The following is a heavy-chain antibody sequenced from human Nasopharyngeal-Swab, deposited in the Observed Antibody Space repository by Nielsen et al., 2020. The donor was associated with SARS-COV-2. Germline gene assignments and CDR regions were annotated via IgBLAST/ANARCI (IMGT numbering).Heavy chain of an antibody. D-gene: IGHD3-3*01. Sequence: ASVKVSCKASGYTFTSYYMHWVRQAPGQGLEWMGIINPSGGSTSYAQKFQGRVTMTRDTSTSIVYMELSSLRSEDTAVYYCASSRYEVTIFGVVYYGMDVWGQGTTVTVSS. CDR3: ASSRYEVTIFGVVYYGMDV. V-gene: IGHV1-46*01. CDR1: GYTFTSYY. CDR2: INPSGGST. J-gene: IGHJ6*02.